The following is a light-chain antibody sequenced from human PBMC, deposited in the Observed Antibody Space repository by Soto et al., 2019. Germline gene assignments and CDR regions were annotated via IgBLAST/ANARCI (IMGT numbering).Light chain of an antibody. CDR1: QTISSW. CDR2: KAS. Sequence: DIQMTQSPSTLSGSVGDRFTITCLASQTISSWLAWYQQKPGKAPKLLIYKASTLKSGVPSRFSGSGSGTEFTLTISSLQSEDFAVYYCQQYNNWPPWTFGQGTKVDI. CDR3: QQYNNWPPWT. J-gene: IGKJ1*01. V-gene: IGKV1-5*03.